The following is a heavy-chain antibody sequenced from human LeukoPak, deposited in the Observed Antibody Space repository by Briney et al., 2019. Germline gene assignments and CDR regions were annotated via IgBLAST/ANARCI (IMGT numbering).Heavy chain of an antibody. J-gene: IGHJ5*02. D-gene: IGHD6-6*01. V-gene: IGHV4-59*01. CDR2: IYYSGST. CDR3: ARDLSSLYNWFDP. Sequence: SETLSLTCTVSGGSISSYYWSWIRQPPGKGLEWIGYIYYSGSTNYNPSLKSRVTISVDTSKNQFSLKLSPVTAADTAVYYCARDLSSLYNWFDPWGQGTLVTVSS. CDR1: GGSISSYY.